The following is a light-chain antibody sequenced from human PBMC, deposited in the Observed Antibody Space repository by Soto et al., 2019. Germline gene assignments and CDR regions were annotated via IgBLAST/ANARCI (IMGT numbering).Light chain of an antibody. CDR3: QQYNNWPPIT. Sequence: EIVMTQSPATLSVSPGERATLSCRASQSVSSNLAWYQQKPGQAPRLLIYGASTRATGIPARFSGSGSGTAFTLTTSSLQSYDFAVYYCQQYNNWPPITFGQGTRLEMK. V-gene: IGKV3-15*01. CDR2: GAS. J-gene: IGKJ5*01. CDR1: QSVSSN.